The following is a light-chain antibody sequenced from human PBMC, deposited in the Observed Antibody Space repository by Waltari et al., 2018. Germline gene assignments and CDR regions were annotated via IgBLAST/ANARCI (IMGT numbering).Light chain of an antibody. CDR3: QQYNNWPQT. CDR1: VNTN. J-gene: IGKJ2*01. CDR2: GAS. Sequence: VNTNLAWYQQKPGQAPRLLIYGASTRATGIPARFSVSGSGTEFTLTITNLQSEDFAVYYCQQYNNWPQTFGQGTKLELK. V-gene: IGKV3-15*01.